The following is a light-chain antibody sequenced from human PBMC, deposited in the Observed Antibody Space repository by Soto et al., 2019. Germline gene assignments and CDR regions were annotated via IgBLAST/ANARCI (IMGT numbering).Light chain of an antibody. V-gene: IGKV3-20*01. CDR2: GAS. CDR1: QSIRSTY. J-gene: IGKJ1*01. CDR3: QQFDGSPRT. Sequence: IVLTQSPGTLSLSPGERATLSCRASQSIRSTYLAWYQQKPGQAPRHLIYGASSRATGIPDRFSGSGSGTDFTLTISRLEPEDFAVYYCQQFDGSPRTFGQGTKVEIK.